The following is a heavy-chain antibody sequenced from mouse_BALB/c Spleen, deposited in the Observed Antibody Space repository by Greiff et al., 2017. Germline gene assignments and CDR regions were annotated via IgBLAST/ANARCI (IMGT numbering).Heavy chain of an antibody. D-gene: IGHD3-1*01. J-gene: IGHJ2*01. CDR3: ARQGLRGDYFDY. V-gene: IGHV5-6-2*01. CDR2: INSNGGST. Sequence: EVKLMESGGGLVKLGGSLKLSCAASGFTFSSYYMSWVRQTPEKRLELVAAINSNGGSTYYPDTVKGRFTISRDNAKNTLYLQMSSLKSEDTALYYCARQGLRGDYFDYWGQGTTLTVSS. CDR1: GFTFSSYY.